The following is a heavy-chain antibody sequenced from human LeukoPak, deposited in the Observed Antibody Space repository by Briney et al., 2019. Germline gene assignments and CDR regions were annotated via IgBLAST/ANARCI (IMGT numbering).Heavy chain of an antibody. CDR2: MNPNSGNT. Sequence: ASVKVSCKASGYTFTSYDINWVRQATGQGLEGMGWMNPNSGNTGYAQKFQVRVTMTRNTSISTDYMELSSLRSEDPAVYYCARGQYDILTGYYPGADWFDPWGQGTLVTVSS. CDR1: GYTFTSYD. D-gene: IGHD3-9*01. CDR3: ARGQYDILTGYYPGADWFDP. V-gene: IGHV1-8*01. J-gene: IGHJ5*02.